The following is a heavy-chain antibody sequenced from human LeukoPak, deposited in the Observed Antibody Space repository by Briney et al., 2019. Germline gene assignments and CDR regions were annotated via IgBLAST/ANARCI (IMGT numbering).Heavy chain of an antibody. V-gene: IGHV4-4*07. Sequence: SETLSHTCTVSGGSISSYYWSWIRQPAGKGLEWIGRIYTSGSTNYNPSLKSRVTMSVDTSKNQFSLKLSSVTAADTAVYYCARAGLLWFGESIPAFDYWGRGTLVTVSS. CDR2: IYTSGST. D-gene: IGHD3-10*01. CDR1: GGSISSYY. J-gene: IGHJ4*02. CDR3: ARAGLLWFGESIPAFDY.